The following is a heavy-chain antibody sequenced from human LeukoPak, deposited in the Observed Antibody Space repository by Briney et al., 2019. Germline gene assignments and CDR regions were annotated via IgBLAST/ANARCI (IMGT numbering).Heavy chain of an antibody. CDR3: ARAIAVAGTRGAFDY. Sequence: PGGSLRLSCAASGFTFSSYSMNWVRQAPGKGLEWVSSISSSSSYIYYADSVKGRFTISRDNAKNSLYLQMNSLRAEDTAVYYCARAIAVAGTRGAFDYWGQGTLVTVSS. CDR1: GFTFSSYS. V-gene: IGHV3-21*01. CDR2: ISSSSSYI. D-gene: IGHD6-19*01. J-gene: IGHJ4*02.